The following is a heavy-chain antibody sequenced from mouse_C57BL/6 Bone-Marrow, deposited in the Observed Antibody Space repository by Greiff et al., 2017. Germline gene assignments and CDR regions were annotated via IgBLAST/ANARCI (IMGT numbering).Heavy chain of an antibody. CDR1: GFTFSSYG. CDR2: ISSGGSYT. Sequence: DVKLVESGGDLVKPGGSLKLSCAASGFTFSSYGMSWVRQTPDKRLEWVATISSGGSYTCYPDSVKGRFTISRDNAKNTLYLQMSSLKSEDTAMYYCARRGFSWFAYWGQGTLVTVSA. V-gene: IGHV5-6*02. CDR3: ARRGFSWFAY. J-gene: IGHJ3*01.